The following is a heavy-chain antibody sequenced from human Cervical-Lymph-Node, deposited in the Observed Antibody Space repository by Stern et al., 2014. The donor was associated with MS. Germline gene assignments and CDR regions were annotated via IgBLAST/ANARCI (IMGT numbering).Heavy chain of an antibody. CDR3: ARQGAAADGTHYGMDV. CDR1: GYSFTNYW. D-gene: IGHD6-13*01. Sequence: EDQLVASGAEVKKPGASLRISCKGSGYSFTNYWIAWVRQMPGKGLAWMGIIYPGNSDTRYSPPFQGQVTISADKSISTAYLQWSSLKAADTAMFYCARQGAAADGTHYGMDVWGQGTTVTVSS. CDR2: IYPGNSDT. V-gene: IGHV5-51*01. J-gene: IGHJ6*02.